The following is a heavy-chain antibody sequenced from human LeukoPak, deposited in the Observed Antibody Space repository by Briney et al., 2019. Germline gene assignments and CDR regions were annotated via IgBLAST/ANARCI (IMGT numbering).Heavy chain of an antibody. J-gene: IGHJ3*02. Sequence: GGALRLSCAASGYSFSSFWIYGVRQVPCKGLVYVSRVNNEGTGRTYADSVKGRFTISRDNAKNTVYLQMNSLRDEDTAVYYCARGGPNHAFDIWGQGTMVTVSA. V-gene: IGHV3-74*01. CDR1: GYSFSSFW. CDR2: VNNEGTGR. CDR3: ARGGPNHAFDI. D-gene: IGHD1-14*01.